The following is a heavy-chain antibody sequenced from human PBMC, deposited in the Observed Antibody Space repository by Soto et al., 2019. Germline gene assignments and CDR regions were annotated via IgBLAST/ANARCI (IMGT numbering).Heavy chain of an antibody. CDR1: GGTFSSYA. Sequence: GASVKVSCKASGGTFSSYAISCVRQAPGRGLEWMGGIIPIFGTANYAQKFQGRVTITADESTSTAYMELSSLRSEDTAVYYCARETRSGWYRGMDVWGQGTTVTVSS. CDR2: IIPIFGTA. D-gene: IGHD6-19*01. J-gene: IGHJ6*02. V-gene: IGHV1-69*13. CDR3: ARETRSGWYRGMDV.